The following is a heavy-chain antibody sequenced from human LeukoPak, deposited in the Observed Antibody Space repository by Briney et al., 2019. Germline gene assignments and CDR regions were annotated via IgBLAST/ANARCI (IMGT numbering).Heavy chain of an antibody. Sequence: ASVKVSCKASGYTFTSYGISWVRQAPGQGLEWMGWISAYNGNTNYAQKLQGRVTMTTDTSTSTAYMELRRLRSDDTAVYYCARSQGKYSSSWYADFDYWGQGTLVTVSS. D-gene: IGHD6-13*01. CDR2: ISAYNGNT. V-gene: IGHV1-18*01. CDR3: ARSQGKYSSSWYADFDY. J-gene: IGHJ4*02. CDR1: GYTFTSYG.